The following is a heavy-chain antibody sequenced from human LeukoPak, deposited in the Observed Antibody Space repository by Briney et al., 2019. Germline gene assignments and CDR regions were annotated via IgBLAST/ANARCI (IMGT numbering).Heavy chain of an antibody. J-gene: IGHJ5*02. D-gene: IGHD3-10*01. CDR3: ATDPHGSGGYYNALT. Sequence: XQTPGKXXXXXXXFDPEDGETIYAQKFQGRVTMTEDTSTDTAYMELSSLRSEDTAVYYCATDPHGSGGYYNALTWGQGTLVTVSS. CDR2: FDPEDGET. V-gene: IGHV1-24*01.